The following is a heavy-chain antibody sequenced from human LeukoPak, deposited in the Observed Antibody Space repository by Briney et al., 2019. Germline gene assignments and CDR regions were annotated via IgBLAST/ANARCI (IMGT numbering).Heavy chain of an antibody. J-gene: IGHJ4*02. D-gene: IGHD6-19*01. CDR3: AKPPPGYSSGWCDY. CDR2: ISYDGSNK. CDR1: GFTFSSYG. V-gene: IGHV3-30*18. Sequence: GRSLRLSCAASGFTFSSYGMHWVRQAPGKGLEWVAVISYDGSNKYYADSVKGRFTISRDNSKNTLYLQMNSLRAEDTAVYYCAKPPPGYSSGWCDYWGQGTLVTVSS.